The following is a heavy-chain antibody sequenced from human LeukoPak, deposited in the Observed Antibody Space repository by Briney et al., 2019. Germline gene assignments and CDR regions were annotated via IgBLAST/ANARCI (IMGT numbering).Heavy chain of an antibody. CDR2: IKQDGSDK. Sequence: PGGSLRLSCAASGFTFSNYWMSWVRQAPGKGLEWVANIKQDGSDKYYVGPVKGRFTISRDNAKNSLFLQMNSLRVEDTAVYYCARGVYWGQGTLVTVSS. CDR3: ARGVY. CDR1: GFTFSNYW. J-gene: IGHJ4*02. V-gene: IGHV3-7*04.